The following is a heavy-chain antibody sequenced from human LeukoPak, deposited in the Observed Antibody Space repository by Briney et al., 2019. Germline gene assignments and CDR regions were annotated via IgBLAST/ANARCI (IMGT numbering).Heavy chain of an antibody. CDR1: GYTFTDYY. Sequence: ASVKVSCKVSGYTFTDYYMYWVQQAPGKGLEWMGLVDPEDGETIYAEKFQGRVTITADTSTDTAYMELSSLRSEDTAVYYCARGYYDSSGYSDWFDPGGQGTLVTVSS. V-gene: IGHV1-69-2*01. D-gene: IGHD3-22*01. CDR3: ARGYYDSSGYSDWFDP. CDR2: VDPEDGET. J-gene: IGHJ5*02.